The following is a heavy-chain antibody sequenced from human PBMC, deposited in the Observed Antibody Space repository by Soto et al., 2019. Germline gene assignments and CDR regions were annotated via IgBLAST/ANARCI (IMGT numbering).Heavy chain of an antibody. Sequence: PSETMSLTCTVSGGSISSSSYYWGWIRQPPGKGLEWIGSIYYSGSTYYNPSLKSRVTISVDTSKNQFSLKLSSVTAADTAVYYCASPKIAVYNLFYPWGQGTLVTVSS. J-gene: IGHJ5*02. CDR2: IYYSGST. CDR3: ASPKIAVYNLFYP. V-gene: IGHV4-39*01. D-gene: IGHD6-19*01. CDR1: GGSISSSSYY.